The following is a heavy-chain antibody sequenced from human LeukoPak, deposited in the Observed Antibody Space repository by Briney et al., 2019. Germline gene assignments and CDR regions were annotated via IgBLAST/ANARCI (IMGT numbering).Heavy chain of an antibody. D-gene: IGHD6-19*01. Sequence: GGSLRLSCAASGFTFSSYSMNWVRQAPGKGLEWVANIKQDGSEKYYVDSVKGRFTISRDNAKNSLYLQMNSLRAEDTALYHCARASGIAVAGNTFNYWGQGTLVTVSS. CDR2: IKQDGSEK. J-gene: IGHJ4*02. V-gene: IGHV3-7*03. CDR3: ARASGIAVAGNTFNY. CDR1: GFTFSSYS.